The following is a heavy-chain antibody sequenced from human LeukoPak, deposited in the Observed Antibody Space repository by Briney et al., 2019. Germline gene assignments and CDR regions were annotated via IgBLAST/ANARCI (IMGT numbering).Heavy chain of an antibody. Sequence: SETLSLTCTVSGGSISGYYWSWIRQPPGKGLEWIGYIYDNGRFNYNPSLKSRVTISIDMSKNRFSLRLRSVTAADTAVYYCARTGDSSGYAYYFDYWGQGTLVTVSS. CDR3: ARTGDSSGYAYYFDY. CDR2: IYDNGRF. V-gene: IGHV4-59*01. J-gene: IGHJ4*02. CDR1: GGSISGYY. D-gene: IGHD3-22*01.